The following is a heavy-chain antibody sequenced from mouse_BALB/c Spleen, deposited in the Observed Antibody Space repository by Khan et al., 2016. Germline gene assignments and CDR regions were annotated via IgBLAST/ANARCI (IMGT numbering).Heavy chain of an antibody. J-gene: IGHJ3*01. CDR3: ARWGNRVAY. Sequence: QIQLVQSGPELQKPGETVQNSCTAAGYTVIDYSMPWVKQAPGKGSKWMDWIDTEADEQTYADDIKGRFAISLHTCASTAYLQIDNLKNDDTATYFCARWGNRVAYWGQGTLVTGAA. V-gene: IGHV9-2-1*01. CDR2: IDTEADEQ. D-gene: IGHD2-1*01. CDR1: GYTVIDYS.